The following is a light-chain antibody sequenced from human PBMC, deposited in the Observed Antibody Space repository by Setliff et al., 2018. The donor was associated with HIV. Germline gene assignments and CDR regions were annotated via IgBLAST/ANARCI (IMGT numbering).Light chain of an antibody. J-gene: IGLJ2*01. V-gene: IGLV2-11*01. CDR1: SGDFGSYDY. CDR2: DVS. Sequence: QSALTQPRSVSGSPGQSVTISCTGTSGDFGSYDYVSWYQHHPGKAPKLMIYDVSKRPSGVPDRFSGSRSDNTASLTISGLQAEDEADYYCCSFAGSYTSYVVYGGGTKVTVL. CDR3: CSFAGSYTSYVV.